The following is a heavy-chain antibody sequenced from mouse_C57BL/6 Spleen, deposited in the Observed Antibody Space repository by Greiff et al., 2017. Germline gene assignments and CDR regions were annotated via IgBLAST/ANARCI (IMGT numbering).Heavy chain of an antibody. CDR2: IYPGSGST. J-gene: IGHJ2*01. CDR1: GYTFTSYW. Sequence: QVQLQQPGAELVKPGASVKLSCKASGYTFTSYWITWVKPRPGQGLEWIGDIYPGSGSTNYNEKFKSKATLTVDTSSSTAYMQLSSLTSEDSAVYYCARTPDGYLDYWGQGTTLTVSS. CDR3: ARTPDGYLDY. V-gene: IGHV1-55*01. D-gene: IGHD2-3*01.